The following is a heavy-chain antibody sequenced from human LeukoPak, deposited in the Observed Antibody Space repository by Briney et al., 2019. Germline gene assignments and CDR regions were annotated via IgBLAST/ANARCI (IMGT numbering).Heavy chain of an antibody. CDR2: IYYSGST. D-gene: IGHD2-8*02. J-gene: IGHJ4*02. CDR1: GGSISSCSYY. V-gene: IGHV4-39*07. Sequence: SETLSLTCTVSGGSISSCSYYWGWSRQPPGKGLEWIGSIYYSGSTYYNPSLTSRVTISVDTSKNQFSLKLSSVTAAHTAVYYCTRGHWCRQFWSQGTRVTVPS. CDR3: TRGHWCRQF.